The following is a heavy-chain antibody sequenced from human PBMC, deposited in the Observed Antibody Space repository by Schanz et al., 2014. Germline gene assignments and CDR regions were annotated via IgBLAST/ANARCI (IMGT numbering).Heavy chain of an antibody. CDR1: GFTFSRHA. V-gene: IGHV3-30*09. CDR3: ARGDMVRGVFDY. J-gene: IGHJ4*02. Sequence: QVELVESGGGVVQPGRSLRLSCAASGFTFSRHAMHWVRQAAGKGLEWVAAITYDGSNKYYAESVKGRFAISRDNSKDTLYLQMNSLRTADTSVYYCARGDMVRGVFDYWGQGTLVTVSS. D-gene: IGHD3-10*01. CDR2: ITYDGSNK.